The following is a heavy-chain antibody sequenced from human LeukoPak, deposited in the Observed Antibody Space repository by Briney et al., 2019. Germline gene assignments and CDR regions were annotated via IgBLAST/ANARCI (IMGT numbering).Heavy chain of an antibody. CDR2: ISGRSSTI. V-gene: IGHV3-48*01. Sequence: GGSLRLSCAVSAFTFSDYGMNWVRQAPGKGLEWISYISGRSSTIYYADSVRGRFTISRDNAKNSMYLQMNSLRAEDTAVYYCARDRLTSGSYFFDYWGQGTLVTVSS. D-gene: IGHD1-26*01. J-gene: IGHJ4*02. CDR1: AFTFSDYG. CDR3: ARDRLTSGSYFFDY.